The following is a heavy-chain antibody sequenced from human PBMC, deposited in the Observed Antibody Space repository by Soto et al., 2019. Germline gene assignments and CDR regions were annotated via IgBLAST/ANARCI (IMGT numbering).Heavy chain of an antibody. V-gene: IGHV2-5*02. D-gene: IGHD3-10*01. CDR1: GFSLTTSGVG. CDR3: GHHPCYGLGSYSFDY. J-gene: IGHJ4*02. Sequence: QITLKESGPTLVRPTQTLTLTCTFSGFSLTTSGVGVGWIRQPPGKPLEWLAVIYWDDDKRHSSSLKSRLTMTKDTSKNQVVLTMTTMDPVHTATYYCGHHPCYGLGSYSFDYWGQGTLVTFSS. CDR2: IYWDDDK.